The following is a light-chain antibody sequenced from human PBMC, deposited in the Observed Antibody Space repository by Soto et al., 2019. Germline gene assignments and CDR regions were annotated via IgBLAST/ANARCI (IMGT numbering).Light chain of an antibody. J-gene: IGLJ1*01. Sequence: QSVLTQPPSASGTPGQRVTISCSGSSSNIGSNTVNWYQQLPGTAPKLLICSNNQRPSGVPDRFSGSKSGTSASLAISGLQSEDEADSYCAAWDDSLNGYVFGTGTKVTVL. CDR2: SNN. V-gene: IGLV1-44*01. CDR1: SSNIGSNT. CDR3: AAWDDSLNGYV.